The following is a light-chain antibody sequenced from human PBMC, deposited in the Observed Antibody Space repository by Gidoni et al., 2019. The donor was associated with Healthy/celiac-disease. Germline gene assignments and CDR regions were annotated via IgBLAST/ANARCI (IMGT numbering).Light chain of an antibody. CDR2: WAS. V-gene: IGKV4-1*01. J-gene: IGKJ4*01. CDR3: QQYYSTLT. Sequence: DIVMTQSPDSLAVSPGERATINCKSSQSVLYSSNNKNSLAWYQQKPGQPPKLLIYWASTREAGVPDRFSGSGSVTDFTLTISSLQAEDVAVYYCQQYYSTLTFGGGTKVEIK. CDR1: QSVLYSSNNKNS.